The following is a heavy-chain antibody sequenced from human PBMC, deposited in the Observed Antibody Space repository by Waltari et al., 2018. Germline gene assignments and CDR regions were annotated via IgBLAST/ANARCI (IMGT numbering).Heavy chain of an antibody. V-gene: IGHV4-34*01. J-gene: IGHJ5*02. CDR3: ARRARLRLVMAKVWFDP. CDR1: GGSFSGYY. CDR2: INHRGIT. D-gene: IGHD3-9*01. Sequence: QVQLQQWGAGLLKPSETLSLTCAVYGGSFSGYYWSWIRQPPGQGLEWIGEINHRGITNYNPSRKSRVTISVDTSKNQFSLKLSSVTASDTAVYYCARRARLRLVMAKVWFDPWGQGTLVTVSS.